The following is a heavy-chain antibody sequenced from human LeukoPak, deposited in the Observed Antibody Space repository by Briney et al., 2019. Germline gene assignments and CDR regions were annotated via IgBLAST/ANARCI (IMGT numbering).Heavy chain of an antibody. CDR3: AREGDYDILTGYWFDP. D-gene: IGHD3-9*01. Sequence: GGSLRLSCEGSAFIFSGHWMNWVRQTPGKGLEWVASIKEDGSERQYVDSVKGRFSISRDNTKGSLFLQLNSLRAEDTAVYYCAREGDYDILTGYWFDPWGQGTLVTVSS. CDR2: IKEDGSER. J-gene: IGHJ5*02. V-gene: IGHV3-7*03. CDR1: AFIFSGHW.